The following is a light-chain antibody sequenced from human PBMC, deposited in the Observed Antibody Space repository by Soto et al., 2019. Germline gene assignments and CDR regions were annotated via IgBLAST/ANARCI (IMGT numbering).Light chain of an antibody. CDR3: QQYGGT. J-gene: IGKJ1*01. Sequence: VLTQSPCALALSPGERATLSCRASQTVRNNYLAWYQQKPGQAPRLLIYDASSRATGIPDRFSGGGSGTDFTLTISRLEPEDFAVYYCQQYGGTFGQGTKVDIK. CDR2: DAS. CDR1: QTVRNNY. V-gene: IGKV3-20*01.